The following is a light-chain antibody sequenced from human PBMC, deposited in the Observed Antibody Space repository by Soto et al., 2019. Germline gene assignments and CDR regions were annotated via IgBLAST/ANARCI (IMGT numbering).Light chain of an antibody. V-gene: IGLV1-44*01. CDR3: AAWDDSLNGVV. CDR1: SSNIGSNT. J-gene: IGLJ2*01. CDR2: NNN. Sequence: QSVLTQPPSASGTPGQRVTISCSGSSSNIGSNTVNWYQQLPGTAPKLLIYNNNQRPSGVPARFSGSKSGTSVSLAISGLQSEDEADYYCAAWDDSLNGVVFGGGTKLTVL.